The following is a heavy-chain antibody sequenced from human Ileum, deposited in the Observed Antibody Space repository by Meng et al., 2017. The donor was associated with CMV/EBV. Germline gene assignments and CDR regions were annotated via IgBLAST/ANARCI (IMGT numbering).Heavy chain of an antibody. CDR3: AKDPHNDGWYYFDY. D-gene: IGHD6-19*01. CDR2: ISYDGSRQ. J-gene: IGHJ4*02. V-gene: IGHV3-30-3*01. CDR1: GFSFSHYA. Sequence: GESLKISCAVSGFSFSHYAMHWVRQAPGKGLEWMAIISYDGSRQSYAESVKGRFTISRDNSGNTLYLQMDSLRAEDTSVYYCAKDPHNDGWYYFDYWGQGALVTVSS.